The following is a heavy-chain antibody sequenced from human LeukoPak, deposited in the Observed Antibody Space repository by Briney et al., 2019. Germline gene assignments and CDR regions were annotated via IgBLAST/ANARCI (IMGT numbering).Heavy chain of an antibody. V-gene: IGHV4-30-2*01. CDR2: IYHSGST. CDR1: GGSISSGGYY. CDR3: ARGSGPGKNFVVRQQPVGYYYYYMDV. D-gene: IGHD6-6*01. Sequence: PSETLSLTCTVSGGSISSGGYYWSWIRQPPGKGLEWIGYIYHSGSTYYNPSLKSRVTISVDRSKNQFSLKLSSVTAADTAVYYCARGSGPGKNFVVRQQPVGYYYYYMDVWGKGTTVTVSS. J-gene: IGHJ6*03.